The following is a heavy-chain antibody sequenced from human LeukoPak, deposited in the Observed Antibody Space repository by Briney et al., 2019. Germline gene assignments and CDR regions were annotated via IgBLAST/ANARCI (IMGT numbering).Heavy chain of an antibody. D-gene: IGHD1-1*01. Sequence: PSDTLSLTCTVSGDSIGSVRYYWTWIRQPAGKVLEWNGRIFTRGGTDYNPSLKGRDTIALDPPKNQFSLKLTSITPPDTAVYFCAIGMTPDSWFDPWGQGTLVTVSS. CDR1: GDSIGSVRYY. J-gene: IGHJ5*02. CDR3: AIGMTPDSWFDP. V-gene: IGHV4-61*02. CDR2: IFTRGGT.